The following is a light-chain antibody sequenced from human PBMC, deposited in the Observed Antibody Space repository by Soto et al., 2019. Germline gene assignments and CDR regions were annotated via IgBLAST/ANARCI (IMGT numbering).Light chain of an antibody. CDR2: EVS. CDR3: SSFTSSSTWV. J-gene: IGLJ3*02. V-gene: IGLV2-14*01. CDR1: SSDVGGYDY. Sequence: QSALTQPASVSGSVGQSIPISCSGTSSDVGGYDYVSWHQHHPGKAPKVIIYEVSNRPSGVSNRFSGSKSGNTAYLTISGLQAEDEADYYCSSFTSSSTWVFGGGTKLTVL.